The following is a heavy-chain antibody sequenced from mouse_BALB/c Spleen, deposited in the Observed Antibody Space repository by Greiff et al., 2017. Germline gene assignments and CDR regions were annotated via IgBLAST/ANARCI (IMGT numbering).Heavy chain of an antibody. CDR2: INPYNDGT. CDR3: ARRGAYDYDEEFAY. Sequence: VQLQQSGPELVKPGASVKMSCKASGYTFTSYVMHWVKQKPGQGLEWIGYINPYNDGTKYNEKFKGKATLTSDKSSSTAYMELSSLTSEDSAVYYCARRGAYDYDEEFAYWGQGTLVTVSA. V-gene: IGHV1-14*01. J-gene: IGHJ3*01. CDR1: GYTFTSYV. D-gene: IGHD2-4*01.